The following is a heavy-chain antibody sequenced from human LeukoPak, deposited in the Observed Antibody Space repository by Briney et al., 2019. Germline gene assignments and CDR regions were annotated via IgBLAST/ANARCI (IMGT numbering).Heavy chain of an antibody. CDR1: GGSFSGYY. CDR3: ARGGSGRQYNWFDP. CDR2: INHSGST. Sequence: SSETLSLTCAVYGGSFSGYYWSWIRQPPGKGLEWIGEINHSGSTNYNPSLKSRVTISVDTSKNQFSLKLRSVTAADTAVYYCARGGSGRQYNWFDPWGQGTLVTVSS. D-gene: IGHD5-12*01. J-gene: IGHJ5*02. V-gene: IGHV4-34*01.